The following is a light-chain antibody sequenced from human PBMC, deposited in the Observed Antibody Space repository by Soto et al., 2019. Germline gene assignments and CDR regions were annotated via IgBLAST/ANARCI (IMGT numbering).Light chain of an antibody. V-gene: IGKV3D-15*01. CDR2: GAS. CDR3: QQYNNWVT. CDR1: QTVSNN. Sequence: EIVLTQSPGTLSLSPGDRATLSCRASQTVSNNYLAWCQQKPGQAPRLLIYGASTRATGIPARFSGSGSGTDFTLTISSLQSEDFAVYYCQQYNNWVTFGGGTKVDIK. J-gene: IGKJ4*01.